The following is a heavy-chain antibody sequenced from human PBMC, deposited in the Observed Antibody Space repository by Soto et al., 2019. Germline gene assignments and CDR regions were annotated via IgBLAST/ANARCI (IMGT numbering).Heavy chain of an antibody. V-gene: IGHV3-74*01. Sequence: EVHLVESGRGLVQPGESLRLSCAASGFTFSRYWMHWVRQAPGKGLVWVPRINSDGRSTSYADSVKGRFTISRDNAKNTLYLHMNSLRAEDTAGYYCARIRAYYDSSGYYYWGQGTLVTVSS. CDR2: INSDGRST. D-gene: IGHD3-22*01. CDR3: ARIRAYYDSSGYYY. CDR1: GFTFSRYW. J-gene: IGHJ4*02.